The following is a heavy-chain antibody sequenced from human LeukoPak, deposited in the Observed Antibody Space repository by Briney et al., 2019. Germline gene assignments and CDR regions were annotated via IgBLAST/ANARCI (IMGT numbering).Heavy chain of an antibody. J-gene: IGHJ4*02. CDR2: IYYTGST. D-gene: IGHD2-15*01. Sequence: PSETLSFTCTVSGVSISSGDYYWSWIRQPPGKGLEWIGYIYYTGSTYYNPSLKSRVTISVDTSKNPFSLKLSSETAADTAVYYCASLLLQTLFDYWGQGTLVTVSS. V-gene: IGHV4-30-4*08. CDR1: GVSISSGDYY. CDR3: ASLLLQTLFDY.